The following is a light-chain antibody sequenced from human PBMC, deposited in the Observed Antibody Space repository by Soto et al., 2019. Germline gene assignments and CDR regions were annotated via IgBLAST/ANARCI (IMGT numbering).Light chain of an antibody. V-gene: IGKV1-9*01. Sequence: IQLPLSPSTLSPSLGDRFTITCRASQGISSSLAWYQQKPGKAPNLLIYAASTLQSGVPSRFSGSGSGTDFTLTISCLQPEDFATYFCQQLSTYPFTFGQGTRLEIK. CDR3: QQLSTYPFT. CDR1: QGISSS. CDR2: AAS. J-gene: IGKJ5*01.